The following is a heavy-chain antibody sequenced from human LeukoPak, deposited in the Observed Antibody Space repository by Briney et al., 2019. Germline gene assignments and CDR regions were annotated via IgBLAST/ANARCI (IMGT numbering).Heavy chain of an antibody. V-gene: IGHV1-8*03. CDR1: GYTFTSYD. CDR2: MNPNGGNT. J-gene: IGHJ6*03. Sequence: ASVKVPCKASGYTFTSYDINWVRQATGQGLEWMGWMNPNGGNTGYAQKFQGRVTITRNTSISTAYMELSSLRSEDTAVYYCARTGRIAARYYYYYMDVWGKGTTVTVSS. CDR3: ARTGRIAARYYYYYMDV. D-gene: IGHD6-6*01.